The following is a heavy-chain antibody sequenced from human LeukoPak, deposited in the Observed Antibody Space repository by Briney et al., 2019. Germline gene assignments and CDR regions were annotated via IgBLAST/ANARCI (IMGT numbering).Heavy chain of an antibody. CDR3: TVVVVADPSAGGIGY. Sequence: GGSLRLSCAASGFTFSSYAMSWVRQAPGKGLEWVSAISGSGGSTYYADSVKGRFTISRDNSKNTLYLQMNSLRAEDTAVYYCTVVVVADPSAGGIGYWGQGTLVTVSS. V-gene: IGHV3-23*01. J-gene: IGHJ4*02. CDR1: GFTFSSYA. CDR2: ISGSGGST. D-gene: IGHD2-15*01.